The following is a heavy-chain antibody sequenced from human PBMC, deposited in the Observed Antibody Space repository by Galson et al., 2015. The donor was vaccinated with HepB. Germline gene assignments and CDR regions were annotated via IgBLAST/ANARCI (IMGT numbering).Heavy chain of an antibody. CDR2: ISGYNGNT. Sequence: SVKVSCKASGYTFSSSAISWVRQAPGQGLEWMGWISGYNGNTNYAQKFQGRVTMTIDTSTSTAYMELKSLRSDNTAVYYCARDRVTVGWVDPWGQGTLVSVSS. CDR1: GYTFSSSA. J-gene: IGHJ5*02. V-gene: IGHV1-18*04. CDR3: ARDRVTVGWVDP. D-gene: IGHD4-23*01.